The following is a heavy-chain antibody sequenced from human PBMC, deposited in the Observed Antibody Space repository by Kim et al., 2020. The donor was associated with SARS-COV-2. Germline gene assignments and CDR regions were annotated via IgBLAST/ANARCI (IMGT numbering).Heavy chain of an antibody. V-gene: IGHV1-69*13. D-gene: IGHD6-13*01. J-gene: IGHJ5*02. Sequence: SVKVSCKASGGTFSSYAISWVRQAPGQGLEWMGGIIPIFGTANYAQKFQGRVTITADESTSTAYMELSSLRSEDTAVYYCAASGQQLVTDWFDTWGQGTLVTVSS. CDR1: GGTFSSYA. CDR3: AASGQQLVTDWFDT. CDR2: IIPIFGTA.